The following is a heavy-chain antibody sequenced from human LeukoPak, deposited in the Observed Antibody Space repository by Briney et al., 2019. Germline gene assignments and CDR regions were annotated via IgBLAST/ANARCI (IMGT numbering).Heavy chain of an antibody. CDR2: FYHSVST. Sequence: SETLSLTCTVSGNSINRGYYWGWIRQPPGKGLEWIGSFYHSVSTYYNPSLKSRVTISVDPSKNQFSLRLSSVTAADTAVYYCVKGPRPDITVAHTVENWGQGTLVTVSS. V-gene: IGHV4-38-2*02. D-gene: IGHD6-19*01. CDR1: GNSINRGYY. J-gene: IGHJ4*02. CDR3: VKGPRPDITVAHTVEN.